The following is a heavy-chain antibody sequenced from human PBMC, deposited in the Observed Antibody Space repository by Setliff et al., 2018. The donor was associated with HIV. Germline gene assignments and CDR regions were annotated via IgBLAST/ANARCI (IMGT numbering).Heavy chain of an antibody. CDR2: INPNSGGT. V-gene: IGHV1-2*02. D-gene: IGHD3-22*01. J-gene: IGHJ4*02. CDR3: AREGELHYYDSSGYPPFDY. CDR1: GYTFTGYY. Sequence: ASVKVSCKASGYTFTGYYMHWVRQAPGQGLEWMGWINPNSGGTNYAQKFQGRVTMTRDTSISTAHMELSRLRSDDTAVYYCAREGELHYYDSSGYPPFDYWGQGTLVTVSS.